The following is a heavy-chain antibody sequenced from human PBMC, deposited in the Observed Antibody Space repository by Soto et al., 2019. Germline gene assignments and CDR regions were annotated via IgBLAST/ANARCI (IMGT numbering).Heavy chain of an antibody. Sequence: SETQRLRYTVAGDTSIDGDCYRIWIRKTPGKGLEWIGCIYYSGNTYYNPSLKRRFSISVDTSKNQFSLQLSSVTVADTAVYYCARAFKRYSSPPGPPEYWGLGTPVPV. J-gene: IGHJ4*02. CDR1: GDTSIDGDCY. CDR3: ARAFKRYSSPPGPPEY. D-gene: IGHD6-13*01. CDR2: IYYSGNT. V-gene: IGHV4-30-4*01.